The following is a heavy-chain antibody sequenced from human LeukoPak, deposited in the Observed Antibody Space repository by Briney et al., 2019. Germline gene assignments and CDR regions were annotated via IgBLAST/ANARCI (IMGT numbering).Heavy chain of an antibody. CDR3: AREGRTAMIDY. Sequence: GGSLRLSCAASGFTFSSYAMHWVRQAPGKGLEWVAVISYDGSNKYYADSVKGRFTISRDNAKNSLYLQVNSLRAEDTAVYYCAREGRTAMIDYWGQGTLVTVSS. V-gene: IGHV3-30-3*01. J-gene: IGHJ4*02. CDR2: ISYDGSNK. D-gene: IGHD5-18*01. CDR1: GFTFSSYA.